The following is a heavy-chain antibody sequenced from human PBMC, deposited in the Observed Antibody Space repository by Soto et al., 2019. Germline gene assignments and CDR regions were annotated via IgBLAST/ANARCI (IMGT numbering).Heavy chain of an antibody. CDR2: VYDSGTS. Sequence: QVQLQESGPGLVLPSETLSLTCTVSGGSMNSYYWTWVRQPPGKGLEWIGYVYDSGTSKYNASLESRITMSLDKSRNQFSLGLSYVTAADTAVYFCARYSPPKKSFDSNPGWLDPWGQGTLVAVSS. D-gene: IGHD2-21*01. CDR3: ARYSPPKKSFDSNPGWLDP. V-gene: IGHV4-59*01. CDR1: GGSMNSYY. J-gene: IGHJ5*02.